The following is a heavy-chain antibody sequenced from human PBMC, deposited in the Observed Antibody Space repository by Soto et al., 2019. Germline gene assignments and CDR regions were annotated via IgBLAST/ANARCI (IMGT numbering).Heavy chain of an antibody. V-gene: IGHV3-48*01. CDR3: ARDKPRSGYEKFDY. CDR1: GFTFSSYS. CDR2: INSGSSTI. D-gene: IGHD3-3*01. Sequence: EVPLVESGGGLVQPGGSLRLSCAASGFTFSSYSMNWVRQAPGKGLEWVSYINSGSSTIYYADSVKGRFTISRDNAKNSLYLQLSSLRAEDTAVYYCARDKPRSGYEKFDYWGQGTLVTVSS. J-gene: IGHJ4*02.